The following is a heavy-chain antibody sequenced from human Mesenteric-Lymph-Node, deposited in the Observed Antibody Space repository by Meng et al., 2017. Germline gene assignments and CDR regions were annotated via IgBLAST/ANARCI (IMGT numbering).Heavy chain of an antibody. CDR1: GGSFSTYT. J-gene: IGHJ4*02. CDR2: INPNSGAT. D-gene: IGHD1-7*01. V-gene: IGHV1-2*06. CDR3: AKSITGTTFDY. Sequence: QVQLVQSGAEVKKPGSSVKVACKTSGGSFSTYTFSWVRQAPGQGLEWMGRINPNSGATNFAQKFQGRVTMTRDTSISTAYMELSRLRSDDTAVYYCAKSITGTTFDYWGQGTLVTVSS.